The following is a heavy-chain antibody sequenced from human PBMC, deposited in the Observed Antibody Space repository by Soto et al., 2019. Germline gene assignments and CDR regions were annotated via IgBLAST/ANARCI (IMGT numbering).Heavy chain of an antibody. V-gene: IGHV4-34*01. CDR2: INHSGST. J-gene: IGHJ4*02. CDR3: ARGGYVWGSYRPWVY. D-gene: IGHD3-16*02. Sequence: TSETLSLTCAVYGGSLSGYYWSWIRQPPGKGLEWIGEINHSGSTNYNPSPKSRVTISVDTSKNQFSLKLSSVTAADTAVYYCARGGYVWGSYRPWVYWGQGTLVTVSS. CDR1: GGSLSGYY.